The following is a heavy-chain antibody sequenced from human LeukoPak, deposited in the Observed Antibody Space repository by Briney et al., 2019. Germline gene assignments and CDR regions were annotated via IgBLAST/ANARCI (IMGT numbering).Heavy chain of an antibody. CDR1: GGSISSYY. V-gene: IGHV4-59*01. Sequence: SETLSLTCTVSGGSISSYYWSWIRQPPGKGLEWIGYIYYSGSTNYNPSLKSRVTISVDTSKNQFSLKLSSVTAADTAVYYCARVPRLLWPEGWFDPWGQGTLVTVS. CDR3: ARVPRLLWPEGWFDP. CDR2: IYYSGST. D-gene: IGHD3-10*01. J-gene: IGHJ5*02.